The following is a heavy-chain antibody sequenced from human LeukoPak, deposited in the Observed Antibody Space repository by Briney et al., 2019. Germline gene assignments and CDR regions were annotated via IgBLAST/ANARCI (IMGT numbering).Heavy chain of an antibody. V-gene: IGHV4-4*07. D-gene: IGHD3-3*01. CDR2: IYTSGST. CDR1: GGSISNYY. J-gene: IGHJ4*02. CDR3: ARAYYDFWSGYALAY. Sequence: PSXTLSLTCTVSGGSISNYYWSWIRQPAGKGLEWIGRIYTSGSTNYNPSLNSRVTMSVDTSKNQFSLMLSSVPAADTAVYYCARAYYDFWSGYALAYWGQGTLVTVSS.